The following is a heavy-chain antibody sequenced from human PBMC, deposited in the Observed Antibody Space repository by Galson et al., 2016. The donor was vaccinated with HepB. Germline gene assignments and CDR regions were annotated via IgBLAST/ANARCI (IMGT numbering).Heavy chain of an antibody. D-gene: IGHD5-12*01. CDR2: IFHTGST. CDR1: GGSISTSTYY. CDR3: VRDGAVASISPYNWFDP. J-gene: IGHJ5*02. Sequence: SETLSLTCVVSGGSISTSTYYWGWIRQPPGKGLEWIGNIFHTGSTNYNPSLKRRVTLSVDPSQNQFSLKMTSVTAADTAVYYCVRDGAVASISPYNWFDPWGQGTLVTVSS. V-gene: IGHV4-39*07.